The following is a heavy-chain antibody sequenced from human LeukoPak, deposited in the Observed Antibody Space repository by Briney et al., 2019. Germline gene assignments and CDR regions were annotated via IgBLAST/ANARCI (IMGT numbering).Heavy chain of an antibody. CDR3: ARHRDFDSTRYYYPLFDY. J-gene: IGHJ4*02. CDR1: GYTFTGYY. Sequence: ASVKVSCKASGYTFTGYYLHWVRQAPGQGLEWMGWINANHGGTNYAQQFQGRVTMTRDTSISTAYMELSRLRSDDAAVYYCARHRDFDSTRYYYPLFDYWGQGTLVTVSS. V-gene: IGHV1-2*02. CDR2: INANHGGT. D-gene: IGHD3-22*01.